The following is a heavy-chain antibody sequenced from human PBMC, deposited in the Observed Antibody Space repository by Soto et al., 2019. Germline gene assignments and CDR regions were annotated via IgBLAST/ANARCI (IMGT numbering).Heavy chain of an antibody. CDR1: GGTFSNHA. D-gene: IGHD6-13*01. J-gene: IGHJ3*02. CDR3: AREVAADGTFREDVFDI. CDR2: IIPIFGTT. Sequence: QVHLVQSGAEVKKPGSSVKVSCKASGGTFSNHAINWVRQAPGQGLEWTGRIIPIFGTTNYAQKFQGRVTFTADEPTVTAYMELSSLKHDDTAIYYCAREVAADGTFREDVFDIWGQGTLVTVSS. V-gene: IGHV1-69*12.